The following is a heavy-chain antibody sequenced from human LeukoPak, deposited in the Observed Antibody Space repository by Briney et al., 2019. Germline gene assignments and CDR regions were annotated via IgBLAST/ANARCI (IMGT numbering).Heavy chain of an antibody. CDR1: GYSISSGYY. D-gene: IGHD3-22*01. CDR2: IYHSGRT. J-gene: IGHJ4*02. V-gene: IGHV4-38-2*02. CDR3: AREDYDTSGYYRPY. Sequence: SETLSLTCGVSGYSISSGYYWGWIRQPPGKGLEWIGSIYHSGRTYYNSSLKSRVTISVDTSKNQFSLKLNSETAADTAVYYCAREDYDTSGYYRPYWGQGTLVTVAS.